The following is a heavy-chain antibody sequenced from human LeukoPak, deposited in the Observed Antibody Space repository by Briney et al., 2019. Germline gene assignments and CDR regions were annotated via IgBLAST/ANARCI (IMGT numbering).Heavy chain of an antibody. Sequence: KPGGSLRLSCAASAFTFSDSYMSWIRQAPGKGLEWVSYITSSSSYTNYADSVKGRFTISRDNAKNSLYLQMNCKRAEATAVYYCARGAVTAIHAFDIWGQGTMVIVSS. D-gene: IGHD2-21*02. CDR2: ITSSSSYT. CDR3: ARGAVTAIHAFDI. J-gene: IGHJ3*02. CDR1: AFTFSDSY. V-gene: IGHV3-11*03.